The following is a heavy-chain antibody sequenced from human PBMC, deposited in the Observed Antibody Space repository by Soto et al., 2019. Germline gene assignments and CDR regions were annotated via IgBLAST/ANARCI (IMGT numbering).Heavy chain of an antibody. J-gene: IGHJ6*04. Sequence: PSETLSLTCAVYGGSFSGYYWSWIRQHPGKGLEWIGYIYYSGSTYYNPSLKSRVTISVDTSKNQFSLKLSSVTAADTAVYYCAREEVPQWFTKAYNGMDVWGKGTTVTVSS. CDR3: AREEVPQWFTKAYNGMDV. CDR1: GGSFSGYY. CDR2: IYYSGST. V-gene: IGHV4-31*11. D-gene: IGHD3-10*01.